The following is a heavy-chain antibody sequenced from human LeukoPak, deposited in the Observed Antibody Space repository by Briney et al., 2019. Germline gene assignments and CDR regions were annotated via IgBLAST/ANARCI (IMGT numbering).Heavy chain of an antibody. CDR3: ARGTLLTGHDAFDI. D-gene: IGHD1-14*01. Sequence: GGSLRLSCAASGFIFSSFTMNWVRQAPGKGLEWVSSISSGSSYIYYTDSVRGRFTVSRDNAKNSLYLQMNSLRAEDTAVYYCARGTLLTGHDAFDIWGQGTMVTVSS. CDR2: ISSGSSYI. J-gene: IGHJ3*02. CDR1: GFIFSSFT. V-gene: IGHV3-21*01.